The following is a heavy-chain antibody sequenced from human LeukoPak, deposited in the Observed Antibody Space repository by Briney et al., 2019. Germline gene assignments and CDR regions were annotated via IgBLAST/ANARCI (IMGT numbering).Heavy chain of an antibody. CDR2: INHSGNT. CDR3: ARDPGAGNFDY. J-gene: IGHJ4*02. Sequence: PSETLSLTCAVYGGSFSGYYWSWIRQPPGKGLEWIGEINHSGNTYYNPPLKSRITISIDTSKNQFSLKLSSVTAADTAVYYCARDPGAGNFDYWGQGTLVTVSS. CDR1: GGSFSGYY. D-gene: IGHD3-10*01. V-gene: IGHV4-34*01.